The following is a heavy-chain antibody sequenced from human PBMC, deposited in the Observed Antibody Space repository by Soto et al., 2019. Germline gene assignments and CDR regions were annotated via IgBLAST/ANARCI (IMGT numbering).Heavy chain of an antibody. V-gene: IGHV4-39*01. Sequence: PSETLSLTCTVSGGSISSSSYYWGWIRQPPGKGLEWIGSIYYSGSTYYNPSLKSRVTISVDTSKNQFSLKLSSVTAADTAVYYCARFGRVYCSGGSCPIDYWGQGTLVTVSS. D-gene: IGHD2-15*01. CDR1: GGSISSSSYY. CDR2: IYYSGST. J-gene: IGHJ4*02. CDR3: ARFGRVYCSGGSCPIDY.